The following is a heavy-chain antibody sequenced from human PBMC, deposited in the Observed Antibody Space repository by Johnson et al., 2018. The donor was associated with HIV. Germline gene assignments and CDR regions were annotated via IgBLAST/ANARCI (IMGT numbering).Heavy chain of an antibody. CDR1: AVAGFSVSSNY. V-gene: IGHV3-30*03. J-gene: IGHJ3*02. D-gene: IGHD1-14*01. Sequence: HVQLVESGGGLVQPGGSLRLSCAASAVAGFSVSSNYINWVRQAPGKGLEWVEVISYDGSNKYYADSVKGRFTISRDNSKNTLYLQMNSLRAEDKAVYYCARAGSVGFDAFDIWGQGTMVTVSS. CDR2: ISYDGSNK. CDR3: ARAGSVGFDAFDI.